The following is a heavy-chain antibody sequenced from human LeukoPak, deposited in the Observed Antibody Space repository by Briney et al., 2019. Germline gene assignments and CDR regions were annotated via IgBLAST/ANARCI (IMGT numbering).Heavy chain of an antibody. CDR2: IKTDGSST. D-gene: IGHD5/OR15-5a*01. CDR3: ARGVSGTGPDI. V-gene: IGHV3-74*01. J-gene: IGHJ3*02. Sequence: PGGSLRLSCAASGFTFSSYWMHWVRQAPGKWLVWVSRIKTDGSSTDYADSVKGRFTISRDTAKNTMYLKMNSLRAEDTAVYYCARGVSGTGPDIWGLGTMVTVSS. CDR1: GFTFSSYW.